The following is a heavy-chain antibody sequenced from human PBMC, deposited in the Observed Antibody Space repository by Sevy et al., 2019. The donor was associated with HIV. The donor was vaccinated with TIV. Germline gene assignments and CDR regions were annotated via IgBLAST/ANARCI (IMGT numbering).Heavy chain of an antibody. CDR1: GFTFSSYW. V-gene: IGHV3-7*01. Sequence: GGSLRLSCAASGFTFSSYWMSWVRQAPGKGLEWVANIKQDGSEKYYVDSVKGRFTISRENAKNSLYLQMNSLRAEDTAVYYCASLSGSSYWGAFDIWGQGTMVTVSS. CDR3: ASLSGSSYWGAFDI. D-gene: IGHD3-9*01. J-gene: IGHJ3*02. CDR2: IKQDGSEK.